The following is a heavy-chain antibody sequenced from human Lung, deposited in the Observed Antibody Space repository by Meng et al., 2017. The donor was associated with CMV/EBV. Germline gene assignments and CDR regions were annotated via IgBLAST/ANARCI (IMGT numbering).Heavy chain of an antibody. J-gene: IGHJ6*02. CDR2: INPSGGST. V-gene: IGHV1-46*01. Sequence: ASVXVSXXASGYTFTSYYMHWVRQAPGQGLEWMGIINPSGGSTSYAQKFQGRVTMTRDTSTSTVYMELSSLRSEDTAVYYCARDGGEGHEYGMDVWGQGNTVTVS. D-gene: IGHD3-16*01. CDR3: ARDGGEGHEYGMDV. CDR1: GYTFTSYY.